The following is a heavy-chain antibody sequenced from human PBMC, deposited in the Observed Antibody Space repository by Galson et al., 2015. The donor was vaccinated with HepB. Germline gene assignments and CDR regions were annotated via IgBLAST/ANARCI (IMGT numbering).Heavy chain of an antibody. Sequence: SLRLSCAASGFTVNSHYMNWVPQAPGEGLEWVSVIYSGGTTFYADSVKGRFTISRDNSKNTLFLQMNSLRAADTAVYYCARGEGSGSYYTTYFDYWGQGTLVTVSS. V-gene: IGHV3-66*01. CDR3: ARGEGSGSYYTTYFDY. J-gene: IGHJ4*02. D-gene: IGHD3-10*01. CDR2: IYSGGTT. CDR1: GFTVNSHY.